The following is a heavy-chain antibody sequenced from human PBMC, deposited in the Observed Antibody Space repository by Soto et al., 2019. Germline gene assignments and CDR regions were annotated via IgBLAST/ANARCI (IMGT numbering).Heavy chain of an antibody. J-gene: IGHJ5*02. V-gene: IGHV4-34*01. CDR1: GGSFSGYY. CDR2: INHSGST. CDR3: ARESLGDYDFWSGYYTGWFDH. D-gene: IGHD3-3*01. Sequence: SETLSLTCAVYGGSFSGYYWSWIRQPPGKGLEWIGEINHSGSTNYNPSLKSRVTISVDTSKNQFSLKLSSVTAADTAVYYCARESLGDYDFWSGYYTGWFDHWGQGTLVTVSS.